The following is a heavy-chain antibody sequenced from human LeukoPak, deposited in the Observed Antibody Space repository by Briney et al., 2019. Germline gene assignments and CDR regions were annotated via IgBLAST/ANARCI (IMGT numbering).Heavy chain of an antibody. CDR3: AKDARGSLFDP. V-gene: IGHV3-23*01. CDR2: ISGSGGST. J-gene: IGHJ5*02. CDR1: GFTFSSNG. D-gene: IGHD6-13*01. Sequence: GGSLRLSCAASGFTFSSNGMTWVRQGPGKGLEWVSSISGSGGSTYYADSVKGRFTISRDNTKNTLYLQMNSLRAGDTAVYYCAKDARGSLFDPWGQGTLVTVSS.